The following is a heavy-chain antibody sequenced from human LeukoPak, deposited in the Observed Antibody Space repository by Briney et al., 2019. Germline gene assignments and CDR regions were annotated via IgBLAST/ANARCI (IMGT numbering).Heavy chain of an antibody. V-gene: IGHV2-5*02. CDR2: IYWDDDK. D-gene: IGHD6-19*01. CDR3: SRTRRGQIGWTNDY. Sequence: TLSLTCTVSGGSISSSSYYWGWIRQPPGKALEWLALIYWDDDKRYSPSLKSRVTITKDTSKNQVVLTMTNMDPVDTATYYCSRTRRGQIGWTNDYWGQGTLVTVSS. CDR1: GGSISSSSYY. J-gene: IGHJ4*02.